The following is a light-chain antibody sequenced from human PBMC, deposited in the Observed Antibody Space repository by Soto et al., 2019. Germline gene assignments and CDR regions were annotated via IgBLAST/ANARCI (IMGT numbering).Light chain of an antibody. CDR3: SSYAKTISVV. Sequence: QSALTQPPSASGSPGQSVTISCTGTSSDVGAYNYVSWYQQRPGKAPKLMIYEVTKRPSGVPDRFSGSKSGNTASLTVCGLKAADAADYYCSSYAKTISVVFGGGTKLTVL. CDR1: SSDVGAYNY. V-gene: IGLV2-8*01. J-gene: IGLJ2*01. CDR2: EVT.